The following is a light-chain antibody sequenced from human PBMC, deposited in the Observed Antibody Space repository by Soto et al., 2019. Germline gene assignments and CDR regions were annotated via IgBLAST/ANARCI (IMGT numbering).Light chain of an antibody. CDR2: AAS. CDR1: QGISSY. Sequence: IQLTQSPSSLSASVVDRVTITFRASQGISSYLAWYQQKPGKAPKLLIYAASTLQSGVPSRFSGSGSGTDFTLTISSLQPEDFATYYCQQLNSYPWTFGQGTKVDIK. J-gene: IGKJ1*01. V-gene: IGKV1-9*01. CDR3: QQLNSYPWT.